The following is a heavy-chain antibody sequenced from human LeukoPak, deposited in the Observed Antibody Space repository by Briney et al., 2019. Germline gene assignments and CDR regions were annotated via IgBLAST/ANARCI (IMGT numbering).Heavy chain of an antibody. V-gene: IGHV4-59*01. CDR2: IYYSGNT. Sequence: SETLSLTCTVSGXSISSYYWSWIRQPPGKGLEWIGNIYYSGNTNYNPSLKSRVTISLDTSKNQFSLKLTSVTAADTAIYYCARPARYCSGGSCWDYWGQGTLVTVSS. J-gene: IGHJ4*02. D-gene: IGHD2-15*01. CDR1: GXSISSYY. CDR3: ARPARYCSGGSCWDY.